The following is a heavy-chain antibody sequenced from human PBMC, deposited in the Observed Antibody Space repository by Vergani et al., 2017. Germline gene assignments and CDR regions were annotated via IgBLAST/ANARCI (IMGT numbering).Heavy chain of an antibody. V-gene: IGHV3-30-3*01. D-gene: IGHD6-19*01. CDR3: ARAPREWLVPFDY. CDR1: GFTFSSYA. CDR2: ISYDGSNK. J-gene: IGHJ4*03. Sequence: QVQLVESGGGVVQPGRSLRLSCAASGFTFSSYAMHWVRQAPGKGLEWVAVISYDGSNKYYADSVKGRFTISRDNSKNTLYLQMNSLRAEDTAVYYCARAPREWLVPFDYWGQGTTVTVSS.